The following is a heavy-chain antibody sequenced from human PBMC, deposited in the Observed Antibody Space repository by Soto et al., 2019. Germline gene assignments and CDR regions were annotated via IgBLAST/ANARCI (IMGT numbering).Heavy chain of an antibody. V-gene: IGHV3-30-3*01. D-gene: IGHD5-12*01. J-gene: IGHJ6*02. CDR1: GFTFSSYA. Sequence: QVQLVESGGGVVQPGRSLRLSCAASGFTFSSYAMHWVRQAPGKGLEWVAVISYDGSNKYYADSVKGRFTISRDNSKNTLYLQMNSLRADDTAVYYCAREGAVATYHYYYGMDVWGQGTTVTVSS. CDR2: ISYDGSNK. CDR3: AREGAVATYHYYYGMDV.